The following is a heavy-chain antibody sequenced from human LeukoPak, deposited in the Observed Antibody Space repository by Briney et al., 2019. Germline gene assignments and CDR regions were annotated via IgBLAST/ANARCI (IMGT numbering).Heavy chain of an antibody. Sequence: KPGGSLRLSCAASVFTFSGHSMNWVRQAPGEGLEWVSSIGSSSSSICYADSVKGRFTISRDNAKNSLYLQMNSLRGEDTAVYYCARETSEAFDIWGQGTMVTVSS. CDR1: VFTFSGHS. J-gene: IGHJ3*02. CDR3: ARETSEAFDI. CDR2: IGSSSSSI. V-gene: IGHV3-21*01.